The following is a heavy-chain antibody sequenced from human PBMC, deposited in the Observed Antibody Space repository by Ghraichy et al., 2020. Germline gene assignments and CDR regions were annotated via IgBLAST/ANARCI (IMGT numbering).Heavy chain of an antibody. CDR2: IIPILGIA. V-gene: IGHV1-69*04. D-gene: IGHD2-2*01. J-gene: IGHJ6*02. CDR3: ARDLVVPAARGQDYYYGMDV. Sequence: SVKVSCKASGGTFSSYAISWVRQAPGQGLEWMGRIIPILGIANYAQKFQGRVTITADKSTSTAYMELSSLRSEDTAVYYCARDLVVPAARGQDYYYGMDVWGQGTTVTVSS. CDR1: GGTFSSYA.